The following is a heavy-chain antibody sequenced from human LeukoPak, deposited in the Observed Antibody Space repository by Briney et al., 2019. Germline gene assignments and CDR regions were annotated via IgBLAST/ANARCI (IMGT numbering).Heavy chain of an antibody. CDR1: GFIFRNYY. Sequence: PGGSLRPSCAASGFIFRNYYMSWVRQAPGKGLEWVSAINGSGNSTYYADSVQGRFTISRDNSKNTLYLQMNSLRAEDTAVYYCCDGMDVWGQGTTVAVSS. V-gene: IGHV3-23*01. J-gene: IGHJ6*02. CDR3: CDGMDV. CDR2: INGSGNST.